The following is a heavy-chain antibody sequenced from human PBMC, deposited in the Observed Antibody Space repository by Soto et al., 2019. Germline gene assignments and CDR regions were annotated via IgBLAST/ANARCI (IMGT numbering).Heavy chain of an antibody. D-gene: IGHD6-19*01. CDR3: AALAVAEAFDI. Sequence: GASVKVSCKXSGFTFTSSAVQWVRQARGQRLEWIGWIVVGSGNTNYAQKFQERVTITRDMSTSTAYMELSSLRSEDTAVYYCAALAVAEAFDIWGQGTMVTVSS. V-gene: IGHV1-58*01. CDR1: GFTFTSSA. CDR2: IVVGSGNT. J-gene: IGHJ3*02.